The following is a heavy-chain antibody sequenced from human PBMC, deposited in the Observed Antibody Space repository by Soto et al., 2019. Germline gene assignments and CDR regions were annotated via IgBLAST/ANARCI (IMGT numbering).Heavy chain of an antibody. CDR1: GCSMNNFY. V-gene: IGHV4-59*12. CDR3: ARVGNSSPDFLDY. J-gene: IGHJ4*02. CDR2: VSYSDSS. D-gene: IGHD6-13*01. Sequence: SETLSLTCTVSGCSMNNFYWSWIRQPPGKGLEWIGYVSYSDSSNYNPSLKSRVTISVDTSKNQFSLKLTSVTAADTAVYYCARVGNSSPDFLDYWGQGTLVTVS.